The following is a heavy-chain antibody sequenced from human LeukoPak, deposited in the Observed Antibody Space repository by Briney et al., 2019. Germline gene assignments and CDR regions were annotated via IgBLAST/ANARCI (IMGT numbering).Heavy chain of an antibody. J-gene: IGHJ4*02. V-gene: IGHV4-59*12. CDR3: ARVGGTYYYDSSGLVDY. Sequence: SETLSLTCTVSGGSISSYYWSWIRQPPGKGLEWIGYIYYSGSTYYNPSLKSRVTISVDTSKNQFSLKLSSVTAADTAVYYCARVGGTYYYDSSGLVDYWGQGTLVTVSS. D-gene: IGHD3-22*01. CDR2: IYYSGST. CDR1: GGSISSYY.